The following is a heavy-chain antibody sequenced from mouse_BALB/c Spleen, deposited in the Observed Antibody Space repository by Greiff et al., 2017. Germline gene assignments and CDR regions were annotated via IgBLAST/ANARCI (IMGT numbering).Heavy chain of an antibody. Sequence: VNLVESGPGLVAPSQSLSITCTVSGFSLTSYGVHWVRQPPGKGLEWLGVIWAGGSTNYNSALMSRLSINKDNSKSQVFLKMNSLQTDDTAMYYGARDGDYYGSSPWFAYWDQGTLVTVSA. V-gene: IGHV2-9*02. CDR2: IWAGGST. D-gene: IGHD1-1*01. CDR3: ARDGDYYGSSPWFAY. CDR1: GFSLTSYG. J-gene: IGHJ3*01.